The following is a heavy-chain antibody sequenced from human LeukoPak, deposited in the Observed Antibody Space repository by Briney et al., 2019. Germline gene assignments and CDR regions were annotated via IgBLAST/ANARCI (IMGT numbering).Heavy chain of an antibody. V-gene: IGHV1-8*01. J-gene: IGHJ4*02. D-gene: IGHD3-22*01. CDR1: GYTFTSYD. CDR3: AFSSGRYYTFDY. CDR2: MNPNSGNT. Sequence: ASVKVSCKGSGYTFTSYDINWVRQATGQGLEWMGWMNPNSGNTGYAQKFQGRVTMTRNTSISTAYMELSSLRSEDTAVYYCAFSSGRYYTFDYWGQGTLVTVSS.